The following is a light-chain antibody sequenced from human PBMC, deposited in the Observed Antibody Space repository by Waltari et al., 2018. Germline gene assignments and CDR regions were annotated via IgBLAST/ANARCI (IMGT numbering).Light chain of an antibody. CDR2: EVN. Sequence: QSALTQPAPVPGPPGQSLPLSCTCTTRDIGDYSLALCYQQDPGKAPKVIIYEVNKRPSGVSNRVSGSKSGNTASLTISGLQAEDEADYYCCSYIGDSAWVFGGGTKVTVL. J-gene: IGLJ3*02. CDR1: TRDIGDYSL. CDR3: CSYIGDSAWV. V-gene: IGLV2-23*02.